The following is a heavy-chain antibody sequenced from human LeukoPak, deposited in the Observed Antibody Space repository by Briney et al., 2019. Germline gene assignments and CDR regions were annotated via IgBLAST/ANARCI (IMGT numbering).Heavy chain of an antibody. CDR3: ARVSFDTAMDHYYFDY. CDR1: GGSISSGGYY. J-gene: IGHJ4*02. Sequence: SQTLSLTCTVSGGSISSGGYYWSWIRQHPGKGLEWIGYIYYSGSTYYNPSLKSRVTISVGTSKNQFSLKLSSVTAADTAVYYCARVSFDTAMDHYYFDYWGQGTLVTVSS. CDR2: IYYSGST. D-gene: IGHD5-18*01. V-gene: IGHV4-31*03.